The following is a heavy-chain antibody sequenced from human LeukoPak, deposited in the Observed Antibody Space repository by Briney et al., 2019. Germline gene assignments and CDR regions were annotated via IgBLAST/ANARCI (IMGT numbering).Heavy chain of an antibody. J-gene: IGHJ4*02. CDR3: AREDILTGYYY. CDR2: ISSSSSYI. Sequence: GGSLRLSCAASGFTFSSYSMNWVRQAPGQGLEWVSSISSSSSYIYYADSVKGRFTTSRDNAKNSLYLQMNSLRAEDTAVYYCAREDILTGYYYWGQGTLVTVSS. D-gene: IGHD3-9*01. CDR1: GFTFSSYS. V-gene: IGHV3-21*01.